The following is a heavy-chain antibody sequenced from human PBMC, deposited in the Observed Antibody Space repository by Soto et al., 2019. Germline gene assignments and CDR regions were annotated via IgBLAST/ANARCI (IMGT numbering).Heavy chain of an antibody. D-gene: IGHD2-8*01. CDR1: GFTFSSYS. Sequence: SLRLSCAASGFTFSSYSMNWVRQAQGKGLEWVSVIYSGGSTYYADSVKGRFTISRDNSKNTLYLQMNSLRAEDTAVYYCASSYCTNGVCSHHFDYWGQGTLVTVSS. CDR2: IYSGGST. V-gene: IGHV3-66*01. J-gene: IGHJ4*02. CDR3: ASSYCTNGVCSHHFDY.